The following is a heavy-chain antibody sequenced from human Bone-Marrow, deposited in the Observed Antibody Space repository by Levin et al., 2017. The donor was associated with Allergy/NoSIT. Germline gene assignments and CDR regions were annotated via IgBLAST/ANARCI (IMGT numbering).Heavy chain of an antibody. CDR1: GYSFHIFP. CDR2: IKPGDGNT. Sequence: GESLKISCKASGYSFHIFPVHWLRQAPGQRPEWMGWIKPGDGNTKYSPKFQGRVTITRDTFANTAYMELSSLRGEDTAVYYCARLGGAVTGTGYFQYWGQGTLVTVSS. J-gene: IGHJ1*01. D-gene: IGHD6-19*01. CDR3: ARLGGAVTGTGYFQY. V-gene: IGHV1-3*01.